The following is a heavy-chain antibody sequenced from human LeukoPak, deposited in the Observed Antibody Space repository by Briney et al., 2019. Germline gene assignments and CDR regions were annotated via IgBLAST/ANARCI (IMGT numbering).Heavy chain of an antibody. V-gene: IGHV1-18*04. Sequence: GASVKVSCKASGYTFTGYYMHWVRQAPGQGLEWMGWISAYNGNTNYAQKLQGRVTMTTDTSTSTAYMELRSLRSDDTAVYYCARRSSSWDFDYWGQGTLVTVSS. CDR1: GYTFTGYY. J-gene: IGHJ4*02. CDR2: ISAYNGNT. CDR3: ARRSSSWDFDY. D-gene: IGHD6-13*01.